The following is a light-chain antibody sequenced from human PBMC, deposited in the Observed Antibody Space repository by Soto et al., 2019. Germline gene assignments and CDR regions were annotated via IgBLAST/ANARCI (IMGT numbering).Light chain of an antibody. Sequence: DIQMTQSPSSLSASVGDRVTITCRAGETIGNYLNWYQQKPGKAPELLIYAATSLQSGVPSRFSGSESGRDFTLTISNLQPEDSATYYCQQSYSIWWTFGPGTKVDIK. J-gene: IGKJ3*01. CDR2: AAT. V-gene: IGKV1-39*01. CDR1: ETIGNY. CDR3: QQSYSIWWT.